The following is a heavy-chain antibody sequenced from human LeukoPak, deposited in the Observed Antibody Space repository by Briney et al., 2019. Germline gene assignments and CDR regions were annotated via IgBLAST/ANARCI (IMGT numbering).Heavy chain of an antibody. D-gene: IGHD2-2*01. CDR3: ASTGRADCSSTSCKDAFDI. CDR2: IISDGSDT. V-gene: IGHV3-74*01. J-gene: IGHJ3*02. Sequence: GGSLRLSCAASGFTFSSYWMHWVRQAPGKGLVWVSRIISDGSDTSYADSVKGRFTISRDNSKNTLYLQMNSLRAEDTAVYYCASTGRADCSSTSCKDAFDIWGQGTMVTVSS. CDR1: GFTFSSYW.